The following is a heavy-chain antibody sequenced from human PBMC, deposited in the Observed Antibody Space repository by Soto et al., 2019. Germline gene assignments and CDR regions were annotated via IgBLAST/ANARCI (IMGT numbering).Heavy chain of an antibody. CDR3: AGFIAFGGGDCYPNGFDP. V-gene: IGHV4-39*01. D-gene: IGHD2-21*02. J-gene: IGHJ5*02. CDR1: GGSISSSSYY. Sequence: PSETLSLTCTVSGGSISSSSYYWGWIRQPPGKGLEWIGSIYYSGSTYYNPSLKSRVTISVDTSKNQFSLKLSSVTAADTAVYYWAGFIAFGGGDCYPNGFDPWGRGTLVTVS. CDR2: IYYSGST.